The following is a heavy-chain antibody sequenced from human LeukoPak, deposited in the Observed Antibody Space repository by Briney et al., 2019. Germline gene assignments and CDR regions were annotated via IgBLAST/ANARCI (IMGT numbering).Heavy chain of an antibody. CDR2: ISGRADST. Sequence: GGSLRLSCAASGFTFSSYAMSWVRQAPGKGLEWVSAISGRADSTYYADSVKGRFTISRDNSKNTLFLHMNSLRAEDTAAYYCAKGPGYRSTWYRGPFDNWGQGTLVSVSS. J-gene: IGHJ4*02. CDR1: GFTFSSYA. V-gene: IGHV3-23*01. D-gene: IGHD6-13*01. CDR3: AKGPGYRSTWYRGPFDN.